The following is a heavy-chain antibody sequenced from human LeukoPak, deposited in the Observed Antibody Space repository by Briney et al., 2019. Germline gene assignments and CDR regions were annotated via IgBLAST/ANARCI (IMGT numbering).Heavy chain of an antibody. J-gene: IGHJ4*02. CDR3: ARSDNGRYSGSYYSAYFDY. Sequence: GGSLRLSCTASGFTFSSYEMHWVRQAPGKGLEWVSYISSSGSTIYYADSVKGRFTISRDNAKNSLYLQMNSLRAEDTALYYCARSDNGRYSGSYYSAYFDYWGQGTLVTVSS. CDR2: ISSSGSTI. V-gene: IGHV3-48*03. D-gene: IGHD1-26*01. CDR1: GFTFSSYE.